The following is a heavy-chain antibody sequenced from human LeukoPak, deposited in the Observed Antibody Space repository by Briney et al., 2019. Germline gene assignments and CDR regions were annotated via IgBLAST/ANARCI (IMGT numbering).Heavy chain of an antibody. J-gene: IGHJ4*02. V-gene: IGHV3-21*06. CDR3: ARGLDNYGYKFDY. CDR1: GFTFSRNS. Sequence: GGSLRLSCAGSGFTFSRNSMNWVRQAPGKGLEWVSSISSSSSYIYYADSVKGRFTISRDNAENSLYLQMNSLRAEDTAVYYCARGLDNYGYKFDYWGRGTLVTVSS. CDR2: ISSSSSYI. D-gene: IGHD5-18*01.